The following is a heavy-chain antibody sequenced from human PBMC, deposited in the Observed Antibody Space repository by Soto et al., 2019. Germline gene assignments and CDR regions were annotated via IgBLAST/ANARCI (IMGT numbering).Heavy chain of an antibody. J-gene: IGHJ4*02. Sequence: QAPGKGLELVSSISSSSSYIYYADSVKGRFTISRDNAKNSLYLQMNSLRAEDTAVYYCARDIPDPVGATINWGQGTLVTVSS. CDR2: ISSSSSYI. D-gene: IGHD1-26*01. V-gene: IGHV3-21*01. CDR3: ARDIPDPVGATIN.